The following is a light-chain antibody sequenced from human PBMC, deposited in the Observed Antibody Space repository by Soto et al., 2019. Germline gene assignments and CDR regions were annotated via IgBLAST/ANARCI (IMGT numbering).Light chain of an antibody. CDR2: EVN. CDR3: SSYAGSNTPYV. Sequence: QSLLTQPPSASGSPGQSVTISCTGSSSDVGGHNYVSWYQQHPGKAPKLMIYEVNKRPSGVPDRFSGSKSGNTASRTVSGLQAEDEADYYCSSYAGSNTPYVFGTGTKVTVL. CDR1: SSDVGGHNY. J-gene: IGLJ1*01. V-gene: IGLV2-8*01.